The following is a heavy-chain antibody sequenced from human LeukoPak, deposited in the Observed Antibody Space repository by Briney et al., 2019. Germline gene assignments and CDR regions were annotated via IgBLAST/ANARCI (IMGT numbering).Heavy chain of an antibody. Sequence: ASVKVSCKASGYTFSGYYIHWVRQAPGQGLEWMAWINPNSGDTNYAQNFQGRVTVTRDTAISTAYMELSRLRSDDTAVYYCAREPSMVRGVQGDTFDYWGQGTLVTVSS. D-gene: IGHD3-10*01. CDR2: INPNSGDT. J-gene: IGHJ4*02. CDR3: AREPSMVRGVQGDTFDY. CDR1: GYTFSGYY. V-gene: IGHV1-2*02.